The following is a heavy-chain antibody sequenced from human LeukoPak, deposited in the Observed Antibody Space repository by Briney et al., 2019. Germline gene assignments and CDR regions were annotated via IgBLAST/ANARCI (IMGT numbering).Heavy chain of an antibody. D-gene: IGHD1-14*01. Sequence: SVTVSFTASGGTFSSYAISWVRQAPGQGVEWMGGIIPIFGTANYAQKFQGRVTITTDESTSTAYMELSSLRSEDTAVYYCVRVVTKPYYYYYYYMDVWGKGTTVTVSS. CDR2: IIPIFGTA. J-gene: IGHJ6*03. CDR1: GGTFSSYA. V-gene: IGHV1-69*05. CDR3: VRVVTKPYYYYYYYMDV.